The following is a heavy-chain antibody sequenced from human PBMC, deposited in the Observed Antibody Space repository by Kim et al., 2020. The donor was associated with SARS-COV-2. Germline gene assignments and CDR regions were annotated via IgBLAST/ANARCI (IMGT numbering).Heavy chain of an antibody. CDR1: GYTFTSYD. CDR2: MNPNSGNT. V-gene: IGHV1-8*01. D-gene: IGHD5-18*01. Sequence: ASVKVSCKASGYTFTSYDINWVRQATGQGLEWMGWMNPNSGNTGYAQKFQGRVTMTRNTSISTAYMELSSLRSEDTAVYYCARGSLEWGYSYGPPDYWGQGTLVTVSS. J-gene: IGHJ4*02. CDR3: ARGSLEWGYSYGPPDY.